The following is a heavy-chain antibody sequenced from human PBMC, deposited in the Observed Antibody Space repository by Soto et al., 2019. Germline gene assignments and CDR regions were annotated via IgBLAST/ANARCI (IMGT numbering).Heavy chain of an antibody. D-gene: IGHD3-16*01. V-gene: IGHV4-61*01. CDR3: ARSFGIVSRFGGVMVTLLEP. J-gene: IGHJ5*02. CDR1: GGSVTSGTYY. CDR2: IYYSGST. Sequence: SETLSLTCTVSGGSVTSGTYYWSWIRQPPGKGLEWIGFIYYSGSTNYNPSLTSRVTMSVDTSKNQFSLRLSSVTAADTAVYYCARSFGIVSRFGGVMVTLLEPWGHGTLVTV.